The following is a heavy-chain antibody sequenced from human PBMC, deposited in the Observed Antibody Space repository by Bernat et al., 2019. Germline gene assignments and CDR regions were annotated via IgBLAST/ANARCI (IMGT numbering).Heavy chain of an antibody. CDR2: TSYDASNK. Sequence: QVQLVESGGGVVQPGRSLRLSCAASGFTFSSYAMHWVRQAPGKGLEWVAVTSYDASNKYYADSVKGRFTISRDNSKKTLYLQMNTLRAEDTAVYYCARVARIYNYYMDVWGKGTTVTVSS. J-gene: IGHJ6*03. CDR1: GFTFSSYA. D-gene: IGHD2/OR15-2a*01. CDR3: ARVARIYNYYMDV. V-gene: IGHV3-30-3*01.